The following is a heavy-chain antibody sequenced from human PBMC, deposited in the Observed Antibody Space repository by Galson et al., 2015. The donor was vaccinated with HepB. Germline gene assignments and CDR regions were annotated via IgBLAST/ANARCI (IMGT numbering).Heavy chain of an antibody. CDR3: ARVECEVGGVNYMDV. V-gene: IGHV3-48*04. J-gene: IGHJ6*03. D-gene: IGHD2-15*01. Sequence: SLRLSCAASGFTFSSYSMNWVRQAPGKGLEWVSYISPSSSNKYFADSMKGRFSISRDNAKNSLYLQVSSLRAEDTAVYYCARVECEVGGVNYMDVWGKGTTVTVSS. CDR1: GFTFSSYS. CDR2: ISPSSSNK.